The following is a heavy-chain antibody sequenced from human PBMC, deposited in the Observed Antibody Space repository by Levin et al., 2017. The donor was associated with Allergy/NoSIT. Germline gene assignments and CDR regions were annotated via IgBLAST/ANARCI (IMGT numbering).Heavy chain of an antibody. CDR1: GYTFTDYY. CDR3: GRDRHLDV. V-gene: IGHV1-2*07. J-gene: IGHJ6*02. CDR2: LPSPLFFP. D-gene: IGHD3-3*02. Sequence: SCKASGYTFTDYYMHWVRQAPGQFFSGWFFLPSPLFFPPSSPPFPCRVTMTRDTSISTAYMELSRLTSDDTAVYYCGRDRHLDVWGQGTTVTVPS.